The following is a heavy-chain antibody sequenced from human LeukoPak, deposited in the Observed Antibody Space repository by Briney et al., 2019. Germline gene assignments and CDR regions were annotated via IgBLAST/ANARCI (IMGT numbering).Heavy chain of an antibody. CDR3: ARDFALYFGKYFDWLSGVDAFDI. V-gene: IGHV1-69*13. CDR2: IIPIFGTA. CDR1: GGTFSSYA. Sequence: SVKVSCKASGGTFSSYAISWVRQAPGQGLEWMGGIIPIFGTANYAQKFQGRVTITADESTSTAYMELSSLRAEDTAVYYCARDFALYFGKYFDWLSGVDAFDIWGQGTMVTVSS. D-gene: IGHD3-9*01. J-gene: IGHJ3*02.